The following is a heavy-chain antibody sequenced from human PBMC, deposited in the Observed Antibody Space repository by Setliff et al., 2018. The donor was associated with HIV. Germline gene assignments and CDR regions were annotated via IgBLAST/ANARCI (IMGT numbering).Heavy chain of an antibody. V-gene: IGHV1-46*02. CDR2: INPTAGST. J-gene: IGHJ4*02. CDR1: GYDFDFYY. CDR3: ASHAKTVDNGLLDH. Sequence: ASVKVSCKSSGYDFDFYYVHWVRQAPGQGFEWMGVINPTAGSTNYAQRFGGRVTMTRDTSTRTVDMELSSLRSEDTAVYYCASHAKTVDNGLLDHWGQGTLVTVSS. D-gene: IGHD6-19*01.